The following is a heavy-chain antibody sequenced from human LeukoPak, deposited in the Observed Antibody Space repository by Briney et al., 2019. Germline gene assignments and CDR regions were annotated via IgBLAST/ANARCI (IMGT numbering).Heavy chain of an antibody. Sequence: GRSLRLSCAASGFTFDDYAMHWVRQAPGKGLEWVSGISWNSGSIGYADSVKGRFTISRDNAKNSLYLQMNSLRAEDTALYYCAENIVVVNMADAFDIWGQGTMVTVSS. D-gene: IGHD3-22*01. J-gene: IGHJ3*02. CDR3: AENIVVVNMADAFDI. CDR2: ISWNSGSI. V-gene: IGHV3-9*01. CDR1: GFTFDDYA.